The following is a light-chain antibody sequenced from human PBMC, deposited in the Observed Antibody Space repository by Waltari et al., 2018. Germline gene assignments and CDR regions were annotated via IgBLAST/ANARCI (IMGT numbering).Light chain of an antibody. CDR1: CLRTYF. CDR3: SSRDSSGNHVL. Sequence: SSGLTQDPAVSVALGQTVRITCQGDCLRTYFATWYQQKPGKAPLLVIYGKNNRPSGIPDRFSGSSSEDTTSLTIPGSQAECEAYYFCSSRDSSGNHVLFGGWTKLTVL. CDR2: GKN. J-gene: IGLJ3*02. V-gene: IGLV3-19*01.